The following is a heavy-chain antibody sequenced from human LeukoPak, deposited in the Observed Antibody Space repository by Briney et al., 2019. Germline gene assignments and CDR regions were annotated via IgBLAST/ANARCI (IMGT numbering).Heavy chain of an antibody. J-gene: IGHJ4*02. CDR3: VRDKATYFDC. CDR2: IQPDGSEE. V-gene: IGHV3-7*01. CDR1: GFTFSDYW. Sequence: PGGSLRLSCAVSGFTFSDYWMSWVRQAPGKGLEWVANIQPDGSEEYYVDSVNGRFTISRDNAGNSLYLQMNSLRDEDTAVYYCVRDKATYFDCWGQGTLVTVSA. D-gene: IGHD1-26*01.